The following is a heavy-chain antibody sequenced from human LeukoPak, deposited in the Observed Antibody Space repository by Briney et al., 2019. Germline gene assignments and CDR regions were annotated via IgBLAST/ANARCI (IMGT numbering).Heavy chain of an antibody. D-gene: IGHD3-3*01. CDR2: IYHSGRT. CDR1: GGSISSGGYY. CDR3: AREGLIFGGRSLRFLGRAFDI. J-gene: IGHJ3*02. Sequence: PSQTLSLTCTVSGGSISSGGYYWSWIRQPPGKGLEWIGYIYHSGRTYYNPSLKSRVTISVDRSKNQFSLKLSSVTAADTAVYYCAREGLIFGGRSLRFLGRAFDIWGQGTMVTVSS. V-gene: IGHV4-30-2*01.